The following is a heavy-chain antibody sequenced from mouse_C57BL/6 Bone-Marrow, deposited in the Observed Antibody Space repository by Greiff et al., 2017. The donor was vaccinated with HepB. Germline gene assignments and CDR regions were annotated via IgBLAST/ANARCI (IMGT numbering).Heavy chain of an antibody. J-gene: IGHJ1*03. CDR3: ASDYGSSPHWYFDV. D-gene: IGHD1-1*01. CDR2: IYPRSGNT. Sequence: VKLMESGAELARPGASVKLSCKASGYTFTSYGISWVKQRTGQGLEWIGEIYPRSGNTYYNEKFKGKATLTADKSSSTAYMELRSLTSEDSAVYFCASDYGSSPHWYFDVWGTGTTVTVSS. CDR1: GYTFTSYG. V-gene: IGHV1-81*01.